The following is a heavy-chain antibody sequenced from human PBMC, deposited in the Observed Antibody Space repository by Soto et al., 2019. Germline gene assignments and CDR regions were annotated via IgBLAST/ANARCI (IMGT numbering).Heavy chain of an antibody. CDR3: AKLPSLITMIVVAPGY. D-gene: IGHD3-22*01. CDR1: GFTFSSYA. V-gene: IGHV3-23*01. CDR2: ISGSGGST. J-gene: IGHJ4*02. Sequence: PGGSLRLSCAASGFTFSSYAMSWVRQAPGKGLEWVSAISGSGGSTYYADSVKGRLTISRDNSKNTLYLQMNSLRAEDTAVYYCAKLPSLITMIVVAPGYWGQGTLVTVSS.